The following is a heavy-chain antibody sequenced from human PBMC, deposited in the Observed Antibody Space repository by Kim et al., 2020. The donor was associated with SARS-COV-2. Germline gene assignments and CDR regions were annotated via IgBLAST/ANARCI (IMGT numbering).Heavy chain of an antibody. J-gene: IGHJ4*02. V-gene: IGHV3-30*18. D-gene: IGHD6-13*01. CDR2: ISYDGSNK. CDR1: GFTFRSYG. Sequence: GGSLRLSCAASGFTFRSYGMHWVRQAPGKGLEWVAVISYDGSNKYYADSVKGRFTISRDNSQNTLYLQMNSLRAEDTAVYYCAKSGSSWSFFDYWGQGTLVTVSS. CDR3: AKSGSSWSFFDY.